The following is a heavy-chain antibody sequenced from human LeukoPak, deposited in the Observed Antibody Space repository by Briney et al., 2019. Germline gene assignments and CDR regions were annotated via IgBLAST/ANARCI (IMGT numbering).Heavy chain of an antibody. V-gene: IGHV3-30*02. CDR1: GLAFSSYG. CDR2: MQYDGSQI. D-gene: IGHD6-13*01. J-gene: IGHJ4*02. Sequence: GGSLRLSCTASGLAFSSYGMHWGRQAPGKGLEWVAFMQYDGSQIYYADSVKGRFTISKDNSKNALYLQMNSLRPEDTAVYYCAGKAAAFYFDYWGQGTLVTVSS. CDR3: AGKAAAFYFDY.